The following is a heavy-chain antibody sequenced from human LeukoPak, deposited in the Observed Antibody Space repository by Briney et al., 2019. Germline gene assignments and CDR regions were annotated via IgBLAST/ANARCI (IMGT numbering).Heavy chain of an antibody. J-gene: IGHJ4*02. V-gene: IGHV3-23*01. Sequence: GGSLRLSCVASGFTFSSYAMSWVRQAPGKGLEWVSAIGSGGKTYYADSAKGRFTISRDDSKNTVYLQVNSLRAEDTAVYNCAKEDGGSKWYLFDYWGRGTLVTVSS. CDR2: IGSGGKT. CDR3: AKEDGGSKWYLFDY. D-gene: IGHD6-13*01. CDR1: GFTFSSYA.